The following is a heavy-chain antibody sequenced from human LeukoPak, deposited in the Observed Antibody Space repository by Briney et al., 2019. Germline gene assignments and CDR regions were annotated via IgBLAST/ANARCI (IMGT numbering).Heavy chain of an antibody. CDR1: GFTFSSYG. Sequence: GGSLRLSCAASGFTFSSYGMHWVRQAPGKGLEWVAVIWYDGSNKYYADPVKGRFTISRDNSKNTLYLQMNSLRAEDTAVYYCAKDLGYVDTAMVSGYWGQGTLVTVSS. CDR2: IWYDGSNK. J-gene: IGHJ4*02. CDR3: AKDLGYVDTAMVSGY. V-gene: IGHV3-33*06. D-gene: IGHD5-18*01.